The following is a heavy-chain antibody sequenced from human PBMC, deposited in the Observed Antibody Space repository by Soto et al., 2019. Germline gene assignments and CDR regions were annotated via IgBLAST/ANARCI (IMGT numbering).Heavy chain of an antibody. CDR3: ARWSTYGDFFDF. CDR2: IYYSGST. D-gene: IGHD4-17*01. V-gene: IGHV4-39*01. CDR1: GGSISSSSYY. J-gene: IGHJ4*02. Sequence: SETLSLTCTVSGGSISSSSYYWGWIRQPPGEGLEWIGSIYYSGSTYYNPSLKSRVTISVDTSKKQLSLKLSSVTATDTAVYYCARWSTYGDFFDFWGQGTLVPVSA.